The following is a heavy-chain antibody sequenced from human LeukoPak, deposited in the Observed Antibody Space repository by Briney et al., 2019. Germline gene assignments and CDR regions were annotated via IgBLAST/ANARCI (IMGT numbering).Heavy chain of an antibody. CDR2: IYYTGST. CDR1: GGSFSGYY. V-gene: IGHV4-59*01. D-gene: IGHD4-17*01. CDR3: ARVRVDAFDI. Sequence: SETLSLTCAVYGGSFSGYYWSWIRQPPGKGLEWIGFIYYTGSTNHNPSLKSRVTISVDTSKNQFSLKLSSVTAADTAVYYCARVRVDAFDIWGQGTMVTVSS. J-gene: IGHJ3*02.